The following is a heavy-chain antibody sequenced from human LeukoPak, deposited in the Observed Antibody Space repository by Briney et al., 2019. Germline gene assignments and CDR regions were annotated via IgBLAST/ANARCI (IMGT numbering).Heavy chain of an antibody. CDR1: GFTFSIYA. CDR2: ISGSGGST. CDR3: AKGRDFWSGFWDY. J-gene: IGHJ4*02. Sequence: GGSLRLSCAAYGFTFSIYAMSWVRQAPGKGLEWVSAISGSGGSTYYADSVKGRFTISRDNSKNTLYLQMNSLRAEDTAMYYCAKGRDFWSGFWDYWGQGTLVTVSS. V-gene: IGHV3-23*01. D-gene: IGHD3-3*01.